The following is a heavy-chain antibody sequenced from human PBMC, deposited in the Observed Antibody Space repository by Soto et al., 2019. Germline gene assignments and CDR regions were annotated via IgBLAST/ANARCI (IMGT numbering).Heavy chain of an antibody. CDR2: IIPILGIA. J-gene: IGHJ4*02. V-gene: IGHV1-69*10. Sequence: GASVKVSCKASGGTFSSYAISWVRQAPGQGFEWMGGIIPILGIAKYSQKFQGRVTITRDTSASTAYMELSSLRSEDTAVYYCARSPSLLIDYWGQGTLVTVSS. CDR3: ARSPSLLIDY. CDR1: GGTFSSYA. D-gene: IGHD2-2*01.